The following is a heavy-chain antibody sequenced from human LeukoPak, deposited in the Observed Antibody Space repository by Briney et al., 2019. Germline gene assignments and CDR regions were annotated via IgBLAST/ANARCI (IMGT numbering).Heavy chain of an antibody. CDR2: IYTSGST. CDR3: ARFGIYNVY. CDR1: GGSISSGSYY. V-gene: IGHV4-61*02. D-gene: IGHD1-1*01. Sequence: SETLSLTCTVSGGSISSGSYYWSRIRQPAGKGLEWIGRIYTSGSTNYNPSLKSRVTISVDTSKNQFSLKLSSVTAADTAVYYCARFGIYNVYWGQGTLVTVSS. J-gene: IGHJ4*02.